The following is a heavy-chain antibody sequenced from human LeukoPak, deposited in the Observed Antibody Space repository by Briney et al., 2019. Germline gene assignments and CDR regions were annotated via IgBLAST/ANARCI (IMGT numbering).Heavy chain of an antibody. V-gene: IGHV3-7*03. J-gene: IGHJ4*02. Sequence: SGGSLRLSCAASGFTFSSYGMHWVRQAPGKGLEWVANIKQDGSEKYYVDSVKGRFTISRDNAKNSLYLQMNSLRAEDTAVYYCAREDGYNAPFDYWGQGTLVTVSS. CDR2: IKQDGSEK. CDR1: GFTFSSYG. D-gene: IGHD5-24*01. CDR3: AREDGYNAPFDY.